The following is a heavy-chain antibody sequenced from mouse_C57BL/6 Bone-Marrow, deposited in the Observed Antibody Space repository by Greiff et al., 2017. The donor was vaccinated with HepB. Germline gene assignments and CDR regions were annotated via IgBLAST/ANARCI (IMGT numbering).Heavy chain of an antibody. CDR2: IDPENGDT. J-gene: IGHJ1*03. V-gene: IGHV14-4*01. Sequence: EVQGVESGAELVRPGASVKLSCTASGFNIKDDYMHWVKQRPEQGLEWIGWIDPENGDTEYASKFQGKATITADTSSNTAYLQLSSLTSEDTAVYYCTTPYYYGRDWYFDVWGTGTTVTVSS. D-gene: IGHD1-1*01. CDR1: GFNIKDDY. CDR3: TTPYYYGRDWYFDV.